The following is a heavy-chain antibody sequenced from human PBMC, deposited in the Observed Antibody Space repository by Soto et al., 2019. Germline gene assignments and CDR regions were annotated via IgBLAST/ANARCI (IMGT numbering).Heavy chain of an antibody. CDR3: ARHMITFGGVIYAFDI. J-gene: IGHJ3*02. CDR1: GYSFTSYW. V-gene: IGHV5-51*01. CDR2: ICPGDSDT. Sequence: GESLKISCKGSGYSFTSYWIGWVRQMPGKGLEWMGIICPGDSDTRYSPSFQGQVTISADKSISTAYLQWSSLKASDTAMYYCARHMITFGGVIYAFDIWGQGTMVTVSS. D-gene: IGHD3-16*01.